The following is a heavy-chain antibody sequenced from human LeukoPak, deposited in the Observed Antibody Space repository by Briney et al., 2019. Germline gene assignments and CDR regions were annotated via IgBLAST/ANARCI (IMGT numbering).Heavy chain of an antibody. CDR3: ARDLIPTDYYDSSGYFDY. D-gene: IGHD3-22*01. Sequence: GRSLRLSCAASGFTFSDYYMSWIRQAPGKGLEWVSFISSSSSYTNYADSVKGRFTISRDNAKNSLYLQMNSLRAEDTAVYYCARDLIPTDYYDSSGYFDYWGQGTLVTVSS. CDR1: GFTFSDYY. V-gene: IGHV3-11*06. J-gene: IGHJ4*02. CDR2: ISSSSSYT.